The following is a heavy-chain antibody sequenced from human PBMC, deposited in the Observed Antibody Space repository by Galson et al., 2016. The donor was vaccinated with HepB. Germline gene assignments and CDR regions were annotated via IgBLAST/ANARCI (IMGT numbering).Heavy chain of an antibody. D-gene: IGHD4-17*01. Sequence: SLRLSCAASGFTFNSYGMHWVRQAPGKGLEWVALVWYDEINKFYRDSVKGRFTISRHNSKNTLYLQMNNLRAEDTAVYYCASGTTMTPDYFDYWGQGTLVTVSS. V-gene: IGHV3-33*01. CDR2: VWYDEINK. J-gene: IGHJ4*02. CDR3: ASGTTMTPDYFDY. CDR1: GFTFNSYG.